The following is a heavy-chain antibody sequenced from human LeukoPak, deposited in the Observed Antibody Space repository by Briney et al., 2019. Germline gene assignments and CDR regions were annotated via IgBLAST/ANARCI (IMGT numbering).Heavy chain of an antibody. D-gene: IGHD2/OR15-2a*01. J-gene: IGHJ4*02. CDR3: VREGEGPLSKDFDY. V-gene: IGHV1-2*02. Sequence: GASVKVSCKSSGFTFTDHYIHWVRQGPGQGLEWMGYIGPHSTFTSSPQEFQGRVTMTRDASVSTAYMELTRLTSDDTAVYYCVREGEGPLSKDFDYWGQGTLVTVSS. CDR2: IGPHSTFT. CDR1: GFTFTDHY.